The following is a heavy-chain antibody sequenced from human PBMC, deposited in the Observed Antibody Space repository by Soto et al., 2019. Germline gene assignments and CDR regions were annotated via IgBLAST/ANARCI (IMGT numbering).Heavy chain of an antibody. CDR3: ARGGLDPFDY. Sequence: EVQLVESGGGLVQPGGSLRLSCAASGFNLGSYWMHWVRQAPGKGLVWGSRINDYGTTINYAESVEGRFTISRDDAKSEVYLQMNNLRAEDTAVYYCARGGLDPFDYWGQGALVTVSS. V-gene: IGHV3-74*01. D-gene: IGHD1-1*01. J-gene: IGHJ4*02. CDR1: GFNLGSYW. CDR2: INDYGTTI.